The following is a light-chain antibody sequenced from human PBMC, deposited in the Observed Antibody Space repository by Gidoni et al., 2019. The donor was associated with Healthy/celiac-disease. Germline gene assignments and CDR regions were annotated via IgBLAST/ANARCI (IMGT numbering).Light chain of an antibody. CDR2: KAS. Sequence: DIQMTQSPSTLSAYVGERVTITCRASQSISSWLAWYQQKPGKAPKLLIYKASSLESGVPSRFSGSGSGTEFTLTISSLQPDDFATYYCQQYNSYLWTFGQGTKVEIK. J-gene: IGKJ1*01. CDR1: QSISSW. CDR3: QQYNSYLWT. V-gene: IGKV1-5*03.